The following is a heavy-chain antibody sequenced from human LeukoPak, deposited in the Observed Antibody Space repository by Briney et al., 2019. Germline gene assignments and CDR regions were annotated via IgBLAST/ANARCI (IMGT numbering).Heavy chain of an antibody. CDR2: IDPSDSYT. V-gene: IGHV5-10-1*01. CDR3: ASGSTGRVGELFPTDY. D-gene: IGHD3-10*01. J-gene: IGHJ4*02. Sequence: GESLGISFKGSGYRFTSYWISWVRPMPGKGLEWMGRIDPSDSYTNYSPSFQGHVTISADKSISTAYLQWSSLKASDTAMYYCASGSTGRVGELFPTDYWGQGTLVTVSS. CDR1: GYRFTSYW.